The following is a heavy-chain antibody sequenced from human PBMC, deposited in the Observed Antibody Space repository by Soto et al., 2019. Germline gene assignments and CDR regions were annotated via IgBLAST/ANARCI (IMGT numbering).Heavy chain of an antibody. J-gene: IGHJ4*02. CDR2: IIPVLGVG. D-gene: IGHD5-18*01. CDR1: GGTFGNHA. Sequence: QAQLVQSGAEVKKPGSSVKVSCTASGGTFGNHAISWVRQAPGQGLEWMGGIIPVLGVGDNAQKIQGRVTITADTSTNTAYMELSSLRSEDTAHYYCAREAGYSYGYVFDYWGQGTLVIVSS. CDR3: AREAGYSYGYVFDY. V-gene: IGHV1-69*09.